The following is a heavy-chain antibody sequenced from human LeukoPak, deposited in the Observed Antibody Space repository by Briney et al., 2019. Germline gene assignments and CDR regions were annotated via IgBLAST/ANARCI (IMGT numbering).Heavy chain of an antibody. CDR2: INSDGSTT. CDR1: GFTFSSYW. Sequence: PGGSLRLSCAASGFTFSSYWMHWVRQAPGKGLVWVSRINSDGSTTSYADSVKGRFTISRDNAKNSLYLQMNSLRAEDTAVYYCARAVSWFGAKGYYYMDVWSKGTTVTISS. CDR3: ARAVSWFGAKGYYYMDV. D-gene: IGHD3-10*01. J-gene: IGHJ6*03. V-gene: IGHV3-74*01.